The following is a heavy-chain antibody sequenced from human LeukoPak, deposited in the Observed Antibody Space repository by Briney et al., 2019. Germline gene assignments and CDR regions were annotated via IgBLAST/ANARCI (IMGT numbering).Heavy chain of an antibody. V-gene: IGHV3-30*18. CDR3: AKDWGQLGYCSGGTCYSANDH. J-gene: IGHJ4*02. CDR1: GFSFSSHG. Sequence: GRSLRVSCAASGFSFSSHGMHCVRQALGKGLEWVALISYDGSKKYYADSVKGRFTISRDNSKNTLYLQMSSLRAEDTAVYYCAKDWGQLGYCSGGTCYSANDHRGQGTLVTVSS. CDR2: ISYDGSKK. D-gene: IGHD2-15*01.